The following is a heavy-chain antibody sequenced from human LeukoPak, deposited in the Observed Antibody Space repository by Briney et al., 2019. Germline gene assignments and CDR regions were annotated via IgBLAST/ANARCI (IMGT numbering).Heavy chain of an antibody. V-gene: IGHV3-23*01. CDR3: AKGPYYDYVWGSYQTSMYYFDY. CDR2: ISGSGGST. Sequence: GGSLRLSCAASGFTFSSYAMSWVRQAPGKGLEWVSAISGSGGSTYYADSVKGRFTISRDNSKNTLYLQMNSLRAEDTAVYYCAKGPYYDYVWGSYQTSMYYFDYWGQGTLVTVSS. CDR1: GFTFSSYA. J-gene: IGHJ4*02. D-gene: IGHD3-16*02.